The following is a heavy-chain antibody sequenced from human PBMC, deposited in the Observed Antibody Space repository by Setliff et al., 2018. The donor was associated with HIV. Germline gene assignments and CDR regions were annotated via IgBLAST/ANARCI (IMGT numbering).Heavy chain of an antibody. CDR2: IKQDESEK. CDR3: HSGYDTEEQSYFDY. D-gene: IGHD5-12*01. CDR1: GFTFRSYW. V-gene: IGHV3-7*01. Sequence: GGSLRLSCAASGFTFRSYWLSWVRQAPGKGLEWVASIKQDESEKYYVDSVKDRFTISRDNAKNTLYLQMNSLRAEDTGVYYCHSGYDTEEQSYFDYWGQGALVTVSS. J-gene: IGHJ4*02.